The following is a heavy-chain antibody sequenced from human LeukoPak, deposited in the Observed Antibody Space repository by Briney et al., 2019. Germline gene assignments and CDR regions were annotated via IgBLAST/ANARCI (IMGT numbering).Heavy chain of an antibody. CDR2: IYTSGST. CDR1: GGSISSYY. D-gene: IGHD4-17*01. CDR3: ARFYGDYPFYYYYYYGMDV. V-gene: IGHV4-4*07. J-gene: IGHJ6*02. Sequence: NPSETLSLTCTVSGGSISSYYWSWIRQPAGKGLEWIGRIYTSGSTNYNPSLKSRVTISVDTSKNQFSLKLSSVTAADTAVYYCARFYGDYPFYYYYYYGMDVWGQGTTVTVSS.